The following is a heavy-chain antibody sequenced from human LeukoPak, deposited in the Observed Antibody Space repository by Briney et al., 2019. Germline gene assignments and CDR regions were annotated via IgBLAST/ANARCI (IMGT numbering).Heavy chain of an antibody. V-gene: IGHV7-4-1*02. Sequence: AGVXVSYKGSGGTFSIYAIRWVRQAPGQGGEGVGWINNNTGNQTYAQGFTGGFVFSLDTSVSTAYLQISSLKADDTAVYYCATTSGTYWLYYFDYWGQGTLVTVSS. D-gene: IGHD3-22*01. CDR2: INNNTGNQ. CDR3: ATTSGTYWLYYFDY. J-gene: IGHJ4*02. CDR1: GGTFSIYA.